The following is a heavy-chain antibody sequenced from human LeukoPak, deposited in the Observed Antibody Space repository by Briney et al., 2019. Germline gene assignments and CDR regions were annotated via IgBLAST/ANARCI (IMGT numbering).Heavy chain of an antibody. CDR1: GGSFSGYY. D-gene: IGHD3-3*02. J-gene: IGHJ6*03. V-gene: IGHV4-34*01. CDR2: INHSGST. Sequence: PSETLSLTCAVYGGSFSGYYWSWIRQPPGKGLEWIGEINHSGSTNYNPSLKSRVTISVDTSKSQFSLKLSSVTAADTAVYYCASLGLARPYYYYYMDVWGEGTTVTVSS. CDR3: ASLGLARPYYYYYMDV.